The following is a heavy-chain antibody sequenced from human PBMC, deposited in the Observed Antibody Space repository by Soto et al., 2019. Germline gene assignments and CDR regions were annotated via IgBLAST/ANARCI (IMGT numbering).Heavy chain of an antibody. CDR2: INRKIDGETT. Sequence: GGSLRLSCVVFEYTFSYAWMSWVRQAPGKGLEWVARINRKIDGETTDYAAPVEARSTIARDDPKNTLYLQMSSLKIEDTAVYFCTADHWSWGQGTLVTVSS. J-gene: IGHJ4*02. D-gene: IGHD3-3*01. V-gene: IGHV3-15*01. CDR1: EYTFSYAW. CDR3: TADHWS.